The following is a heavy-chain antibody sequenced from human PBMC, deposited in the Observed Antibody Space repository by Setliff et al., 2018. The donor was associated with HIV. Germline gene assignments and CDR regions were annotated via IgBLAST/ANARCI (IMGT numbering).Heavy chain of an antibody. CDR2: ISPHSGNS. D-gene: IGHD6-13*01. Sequence: SVKVSCKASGDTITNYGLSWVRQTPGQGLEWMGWISPHSGNSDCAEKFQGRVTITADESTSTAYMELSSLRSEDTAVYYCARDKGIREAASLDYWGQGSLVTVSS. J-gene: IGHJ4*02. CDR1: GDTITNYG. V-gene: IGHV1-69*13. CDR3: ARDKGIREAASLDY.